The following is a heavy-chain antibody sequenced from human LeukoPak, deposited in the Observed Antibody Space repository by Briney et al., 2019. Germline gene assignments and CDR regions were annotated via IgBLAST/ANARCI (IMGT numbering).Heavy chain of an antibody. J-gene: IGHJ4*02. CDR1: GFTFSSHW. CDR3: VRYRDGEYDY. D-gene: IGHD4-17*01. CDR2: IKQDGSEK. Sequence: GGSLRLSCAGSGFTFSSHWMTWVRQARGKGPEWVANIKQDGSEKYYVDSVKRRFTISRDNAKSSLYLEMSSPRAEDTAVYYCVRYRDGEYDYWGQGTLVTVSS. V-gene: IGHV3-7*01.